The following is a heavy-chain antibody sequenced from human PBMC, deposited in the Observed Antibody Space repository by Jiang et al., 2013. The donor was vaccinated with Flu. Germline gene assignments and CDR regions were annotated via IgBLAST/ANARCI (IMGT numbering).Heavy chain of an antibody. D-gene: IGHD3-16*02. CDR2: IYWDDDK. Sequence: KPTQTLTLTCTFSGFSLSTSGVGVGWIRQPPGKALEWLALIYWDDDKRYSPSLKNRLTISKDTSKEQVVLTMTNVDPVDTATYFCAHTYDFWSHSTFGGVIAPFDYWGQGTLVTVSS. CDR1: GFSLSTSGVG. J-gene: IGHJ4*02. V-gene: IGHV2-5*02. CDR3: AHTYDFWSHSTFGGVIAPFDY.